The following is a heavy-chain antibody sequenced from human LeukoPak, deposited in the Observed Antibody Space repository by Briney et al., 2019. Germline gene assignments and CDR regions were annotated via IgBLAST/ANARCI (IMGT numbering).Heavy chain of an antibody. D-gene: IGHD4-17*01. J-gene: IGHJ4*02. Sequence: PGRSLRLSCAASGFTFSSYAMHWVRQAPGKGLEWVAVISYDGSNKYYADSVKGRFTISRDNSKNTLYLQMNSLRAEDTAVYYCARAAVPLGLRLYYFDYWGQGTLVTVSS. CDR3: ARAAVPLGLRLYYFDY. V-gene: IGHV3-30*04. CDR1: GFTFSSYA. CDR2: ISYDGSNK.